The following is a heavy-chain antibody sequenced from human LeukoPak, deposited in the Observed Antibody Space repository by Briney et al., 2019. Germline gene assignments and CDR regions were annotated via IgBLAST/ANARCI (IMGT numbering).Heavy chain of an antibody. CDR2: IYYSGST. Sequence: PSETLSLTCTVSGGSISSYYWSWIRQPPGKGLEWIGDIYYSGSTNYNPSLKSRVTISVDMSKNQFSLKLSSVTAADTAVYYCARVGQEGSRTSCFDYWGQGTLVTVSS. V-gene: IGHV4-59*01. J-gene: IGHJ4*02. CDR3: ARVGQEGSRTSCFDY. CDR1: GGSISSYY. D-gene: IGHD2-2*01.